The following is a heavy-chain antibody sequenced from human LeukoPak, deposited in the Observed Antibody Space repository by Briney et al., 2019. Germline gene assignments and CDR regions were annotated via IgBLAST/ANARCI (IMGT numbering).Heavy chain of an antibody. CDR2: ISDSGGSR. D-gene: IGHD3-22*01. CDR1: GFTFRIYA. Sequence: GGSLRLSCAASGFTFRIYAMSWVRQAPGKGLEWVSVISDSGGSRYHADSVKGRFTISRDNSKNTLYLQMNSLRAEDAAVYYCAKRVDSSGYYYLPYFDYWGQGTLVTVSS. V-gene: IGHV3-23*01. CDR3: AKRVDSSGYYYLPYFDY. J-gene: IGHJ4*02.